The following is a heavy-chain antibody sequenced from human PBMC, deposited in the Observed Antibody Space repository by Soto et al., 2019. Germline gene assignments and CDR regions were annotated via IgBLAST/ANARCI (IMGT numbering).Heavy chain of an antibody. D-gene: IGHD3-22*01. CDR3: AREGSNYSSGYYGIDY. J-gene: IGHJ4*02. CDR2: IYYSGST. V-gene: IGHV4-61*01. Sequence: QVQLQESGPGLVKPSETLSLTCTVSGGSVSSGSYYWSWIRQPPGKGLEWIGYIYYSGSTNYHPSLKSRVTISVETSKNQFSLKLRSVTAAETAVYYCAREGSNYSSGYYGIDYGGQGTLVTVSS. CDR1: GGSVSSGSYY.